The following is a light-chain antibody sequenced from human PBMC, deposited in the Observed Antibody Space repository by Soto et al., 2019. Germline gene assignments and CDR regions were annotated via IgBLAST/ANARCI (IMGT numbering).Light chain of an antibody. CDR3: QVWDSSSDHPGV. V-gene: IGLV3-21*02. CDR1: NLGSKS. CDR2: DDS. J-gene: IGLJ3*02. Sequence: SYELTQPPSVSVAPGQTAKITCGGNNLGSKSVHWYQQKPRQAPVLVVYDDSERPSGIPERFSGSNSGNTATLIISRVEAGDEADYYCQVWDSSSDHPGVFGGGTKLTVL.